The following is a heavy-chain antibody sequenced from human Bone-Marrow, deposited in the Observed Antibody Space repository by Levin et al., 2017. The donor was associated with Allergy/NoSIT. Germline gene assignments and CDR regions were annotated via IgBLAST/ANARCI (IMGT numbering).Heavy chain of an antibody. CDR3: AKDFSSGDPG. CDR1: GFTFDDYA. CDR2: ISWNSGSI. Sequence: GGSLRLSCAASGFTFDDYAMHWVRQAPGKGLEWVSGISWNSGSIGYADSVKGRFTISRDNAKNSLYLQMNSLRAEDTALYYCAKDFSSGDPGWGQGTLVTVSS. J-gene: IGHJ4*02. D-gene: IGHD6-19*01. V-gene: IGHV3-9*01.